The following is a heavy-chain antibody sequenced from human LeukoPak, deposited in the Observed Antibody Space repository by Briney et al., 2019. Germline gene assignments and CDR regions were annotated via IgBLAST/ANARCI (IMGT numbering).Heavy chain of an antibody. CDR3: ARLPPPRRGVHDY. CDR2: IYYSGST. Sequence: PSETLSLTCTLSVGSISSSSYYRGWIRQPPGKGLEWIGSIYYSGSTYYNPSLKSRVTISVDTSKNQFSLKLSSVTAADTAVYYCARLPPPRRGVHDYWGQGTLVTVSS. D-gene: IGHD3-10*01. V-gene: IGHV4-39*01. J-gene: IGHJ4*02. CDR1: VGSISSSSYY.